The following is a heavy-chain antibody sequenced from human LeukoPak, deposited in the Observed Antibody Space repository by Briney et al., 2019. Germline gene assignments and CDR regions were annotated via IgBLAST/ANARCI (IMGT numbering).Heavy chain of an antibody. J-gene: IGHJ4*02. CDR1: GGSISSGGYS. CDR2: IYHSGST. CDR3: ARVVSPYYDFWSGYSVFDY. Sequence: SETLSLTCAVSGGSISSGGYSWSWIRQPPGKGLEWIGYIYHSGSTYYNPSLKSRVTISVDTSKNQFSLKLSSVTAADTAVYYCARVVSPYYDFWSGYSVFDYWGQGTLVTVSS. V-gene: IGHV4-30-2*05. D-gene: IGHD3-3*01.